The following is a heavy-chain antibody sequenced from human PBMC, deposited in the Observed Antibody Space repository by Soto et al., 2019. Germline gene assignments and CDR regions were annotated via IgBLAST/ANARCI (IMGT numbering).Heavy chain of an antibody. Sequence: SETLSLTCTVSGGSISSGGYYWSWIRQHPGKGLEWIGYIYYSGSTYYNPSLKSRVTISVDTSKNQFSLKLSSVTAADTAVYYCARGSTVTPYYFDYWGQGTLVT. CDR3: ARGSTVTPYYFDY. CDR1: GGSISSGGYY. J-gene: IGHJ4*02. D-gene: IGHD4-4*01. V-gene: IGHV4-31*03. CDR2: IYYSGST.